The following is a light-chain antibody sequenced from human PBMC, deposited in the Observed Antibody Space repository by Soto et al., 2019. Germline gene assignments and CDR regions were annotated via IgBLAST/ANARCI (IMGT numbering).Light chain of an antibody. V-gene: IGKV1-33*01. CDR1: QDITNF. J-gene: IGKJ4*01. CDR3: QQCDNLPLT. CDR2: DAS. Sequence: DIQMTQSPSSLSASVGDRVTITCQASQDITNFLNWYQQKPGKAPKLLIYDASNLKTGVPSRFSGSGSGTDFTFTISSLQPEDIATYYCQQCDNLPLTFGGGTKVEIK.